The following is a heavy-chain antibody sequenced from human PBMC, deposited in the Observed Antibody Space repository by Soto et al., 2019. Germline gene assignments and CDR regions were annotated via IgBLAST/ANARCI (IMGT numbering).Heavy chain of an antibody. V-gene: IGHV1-69*06. CDR2: IIPIFGTA. CDR3: AREATDYSNYKGVYYYYYGMDV. D-gene: IGHD4-4*01. CDR1: GGTFSSYA. Sequence: QVQLVQSGAEVKKPGSSVKVSCKASGGTFSSYAISWVRQAPGQGLEWMGGIIPIFGTANYAQKFQGRVTITADKSTSTAYMELSSLRSEDTAVYYCAREATDYSNYKGVYYYYYGMDVWGQGTTVTVSS. J-gene: IGHJ6*02.